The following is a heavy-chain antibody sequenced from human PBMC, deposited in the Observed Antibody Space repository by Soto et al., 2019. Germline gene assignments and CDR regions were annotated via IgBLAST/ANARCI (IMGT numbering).Heavy chain of an antibody. D-gene: IGHD6-6*01. Sequence: GGSLRLSCAASGFTFSSYAMSWVRQAPGKGLEWVSAISGSGGSTYYADSVKGRFTISRDNSKNTLYLQMNSLRAEDTAVYYCAKGIAARRTYYYYYYMDVWGKGTTVTVSS. CDR2: ISGSGGST. V-gene: IGHV3-23*01. CDR3: AKGIAARRTYYYYYYMDV. J-gene: IGHJ6*03. CDR1: GFTFSSYA.